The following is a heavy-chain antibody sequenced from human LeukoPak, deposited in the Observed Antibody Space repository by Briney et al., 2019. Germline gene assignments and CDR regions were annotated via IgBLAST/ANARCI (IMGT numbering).Heavy chain of an antibody. D-gene: IGHD3-3*01. CDR1: GYTLTSYA. J-gene: IGHJ5*02. CDR3: ARAGVGNWFDP. V-gene: IGHV1-69*13. CDR2: IIPIFGTA. Sequence: GASVKVSCKASGYTLTSYAISWVRQAPGQGLEWMGGIIPIFGTANYAQKFQGRVTITADESTGTAYMELSSLRSEDTAVYYCARAGVGNWFDPWGQGTLVTVSS.